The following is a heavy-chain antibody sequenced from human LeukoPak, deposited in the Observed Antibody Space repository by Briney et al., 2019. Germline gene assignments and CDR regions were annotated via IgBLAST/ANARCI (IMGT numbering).Heavy chain of an antibody. Sequence: GGSLRLSCAASGFTFSDYYMSWIRQAPGKGLEWVSYISSSGGTIYYADSVKGRFTISRDNAKNSLYLQMNSLRAEDTAVYYCATEVSSSWSFDYWGQGTLVTVSS. CDR1: GFTFSDYY. V-gene: IGHV3-11*01. CDR2: ISSSGGTI. D-gene: IGHD6-13*01. J-gene: IGHJ4*02. CDR3: ATEVSSSWSFDY.